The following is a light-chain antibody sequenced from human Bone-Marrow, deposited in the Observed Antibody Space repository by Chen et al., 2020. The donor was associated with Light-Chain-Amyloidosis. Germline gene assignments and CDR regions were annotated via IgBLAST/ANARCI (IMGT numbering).Light chain of an antibody. CDR2: RDT. CDR1: DLPTKY. J-gene: IGLJ2*01. CDR3: QSADSSGTYEVI. V-gene: IGLV3-25*03. Sequence: SYELTPPPSASVPPGQTARLTCSGDDLPTKYAYLYQQKPGKAPVLVIHRDTERPSGISERFSGSSSGTTATLTISGVQAEDEADYHCQSADSSGTYEVIFGGGTKLTVL.